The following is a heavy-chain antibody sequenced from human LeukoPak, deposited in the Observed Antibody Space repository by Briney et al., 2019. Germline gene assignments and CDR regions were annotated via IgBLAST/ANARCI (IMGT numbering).Heavy chain of an antibody. J-gene: IGHJ4*02. V-gene: IGHV4-39*01. D-gene: IGHD2-2*01. CDR3: ARRELSTIDY. Sequence: SETLSLTCTVSGGSISSSSYYWGWIRQPPGKGLEWIGSLYYSGSAYYNPSLKSRVTISVDTSKNQFSLKLSSVTAADTAVYYRARRELSTIDYWGQGTLVTVSS. CDR1: GGSISSSSYY. CDR2: LYYSGSA.